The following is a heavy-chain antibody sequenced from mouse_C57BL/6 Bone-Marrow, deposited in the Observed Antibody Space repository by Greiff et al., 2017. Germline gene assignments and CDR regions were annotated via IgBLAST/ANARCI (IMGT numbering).Heavy chain of an antibody. J-gene: IGHJ3*01. CDR1: GFSLSTFGMG. CDR3: ARDIITTGDGVAY. V-gene: IGHV8-8*01. Sequence: QVTLKVCGPGILQPSQTLSLSCSFSGFSLSTFGMGVGWIRQPSGKGLEWLAHSWWVDAKYYNPALKSRLTISKDTSKNQVFPKIANVATADTATYNCARDIITTGDGVAYWGQGTLVTVSA. CDR2: SWWVDAK. D-gene: IGHD1-1*01.